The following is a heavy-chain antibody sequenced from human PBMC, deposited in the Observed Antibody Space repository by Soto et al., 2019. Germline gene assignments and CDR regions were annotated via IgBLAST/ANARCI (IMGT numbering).Heavy chain of an antibody. Sequence: QVQLVESGGGVVQPGRSLRLSCVASGFTFSSYGMHWVRQAPGKGLEWVAIISYDGSNTYYADSVKGRFTISRDNSKNMLYLQMNSRRAEDTSVYYRGKEGGLSGSYYISSSYYFDYWGQGKLVTVSS. CDR2: ISYDGSNT. V-gene: IGHV3-30*18. D-gene: IGHD1-26*01. CDR1: GFTFSSYG. CDR3: GKEGGLSGSYYISSSYYFDY. J-gene: IGHJ4*02.